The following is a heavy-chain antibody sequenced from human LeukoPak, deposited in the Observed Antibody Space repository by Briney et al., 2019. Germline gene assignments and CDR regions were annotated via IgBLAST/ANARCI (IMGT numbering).Heavy chain of an antibody. CDR1: GYTFTSYD. Sequence: GASVKVSXKASGYTFTSYDINWVRQATGQGLEWMGRMNPNSGNTGYAQKFQGRVTITRNTSISTAYMELSSLRSEDTAVYYCVVGYFDWLSPFDYWGQGTLVTVSS. V-gene: IGHV1-8*03. J-gene: IGHJ4*02. CDR2: MNPNSGNT. CDR3: VVGYFDWLSPFDY. D-gene: IGHD3-9*01.